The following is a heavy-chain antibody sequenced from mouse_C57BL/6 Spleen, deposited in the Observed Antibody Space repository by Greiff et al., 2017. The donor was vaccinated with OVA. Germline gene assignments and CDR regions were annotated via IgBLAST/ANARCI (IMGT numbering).Heavy chain of an antibody. Sequence: EVHLVESGGDLVKPGGSLKLSCAASGFTFSSYGMSWVRQTPDKRLEWVATISSGGSYTYYPDSVKGRFTISRDNAKNTLYLQMSSLKSEDTAMYYCARHLLGLDYWGQGTTLTVSS. CDR2: ISSGGSYT. J-gene: IGHJ2*01. CDR3: ARHLLGLDY. V-gene: IGHV5-6*01. D-gene: IGHD4-1*01. CDR1: GFTFSSYG.